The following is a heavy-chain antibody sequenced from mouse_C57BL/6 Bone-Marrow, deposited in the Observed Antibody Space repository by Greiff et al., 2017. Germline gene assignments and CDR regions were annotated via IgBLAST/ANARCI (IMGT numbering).Heavy chain of an antibody. CDR2: INPYNGDT. V-gene: IGHV1-20*01. J-gene: IGHJ3*01. Sequence: EVQLVESGPELVKPGDSVKISCKASGYSFTGYFMNWVMQSHGKSLEWIGRINPYNGDTFYNQKFKGKATLTVDKSSSTAHMELRSLTSEDSAVYYCARSGGAWFAYWGQGTLVTVSA. CDR1: GYSFTGYF. D-gene: IGHD3-1*01. CDR3: ARSGGAWFAY.